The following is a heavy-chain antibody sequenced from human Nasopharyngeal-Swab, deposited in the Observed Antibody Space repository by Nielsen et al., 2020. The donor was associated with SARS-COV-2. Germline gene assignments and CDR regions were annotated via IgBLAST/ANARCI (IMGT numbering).Heavy chain of an antibody. J-gene: IGHJ6*02. Sequence: SETLSLTCTVSGGSISSYYWSWIRQPPGKGLEWIGYIYYSGSTNYNPSLKSRVTISVDTSKNQFSLKLSSVTAADTAVYYCAGTIFGVVIYYYGMDVWGQGTTVTVSS. CDR3: AGTIFGVVIYYYGMDV. CDR1: GGSISSYY. D-gene: IGHD3-3*01. CDR2: IYYSGST. V-gene: IGHV4-59*08.